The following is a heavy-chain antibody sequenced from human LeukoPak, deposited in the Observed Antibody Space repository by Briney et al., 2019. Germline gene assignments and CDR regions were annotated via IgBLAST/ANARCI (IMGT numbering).Heavy chain of an antibody. Sequence: SQTLSLTCTVSGGSISSGSYFWSWIRQPAGKGLEWIGRINTSGSTDYNPSLKSRVTISVDTSKNQFSLNLNSVTAADSAVYYCARDGDLGYSYGLAFDYWGQGTLVTVSS. CDR1: GGSISSGSYF. J-gene: IGHJ4*02. D-gene: IGHD5-18*01. CDR2: INTSGST. CDR3: ARDGDLGYSYGLAFDY. V-gene: IGHV4-61*02.